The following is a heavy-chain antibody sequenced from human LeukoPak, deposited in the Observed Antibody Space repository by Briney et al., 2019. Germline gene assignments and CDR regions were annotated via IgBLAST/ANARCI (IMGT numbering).Heavy chain of an antibody. J-gene: IGHJ5*02. Sequence: ASVKVSCKASGYTFTSYYMHWVRQAPGQGLVWMGIINPSGGSTSYAQKFQGRVTMTRDTSTSTVYMELSSLRSEDTAVYYCARDGEYYYDSSGYYSTWGQGTLVTVSS. D-gene: IGHD3-22*01. V-gene: IGHV1-46*01. CDR2: INPSGGST. CDR3: ARDGEYYYDSSGYYST. CDR1: GYTFTSYY.